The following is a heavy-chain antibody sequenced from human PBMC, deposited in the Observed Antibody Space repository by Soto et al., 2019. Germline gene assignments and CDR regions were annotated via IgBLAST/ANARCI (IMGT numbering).Heavy chain of an antibody. CDR1: GFTFSSYA. CDR3: ARDTLELLYYFDY. J-gene: IGHJ4*02. D-gene: IGHD1-7*01. CDR2: ISGSGGST. V-gene: IGHV3-23*01. Sequence: GGSLRLSCAASGFTFSSYAMSWVRQAPGKGLEWVSAISGSGGSTYYADSVKGRFTISRDNSKNTLYLQMNSLRDEDTAVYYCARDTLELLYYFDYWGQGTLVTVAS.